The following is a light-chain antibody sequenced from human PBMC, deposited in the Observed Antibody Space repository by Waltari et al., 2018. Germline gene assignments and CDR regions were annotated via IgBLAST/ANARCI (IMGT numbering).Light chain of an antibody. Sequence: QSALTQPASVSASPGQSISITCTGTSSDLGSYDLVAWYQQHPDKAPKLIISEVDKRPSGVSVRFSGSKSCNTASLTISGLQAEDEALYFCSSYSYSSAWPFGGGTLVTVL. V-gene: IGLV2-23*02. J-gene: IGLJ3*02. CDR3: SSYSYSSAWP. CDR2: EVD. CDR1: SSDLGSYDL.